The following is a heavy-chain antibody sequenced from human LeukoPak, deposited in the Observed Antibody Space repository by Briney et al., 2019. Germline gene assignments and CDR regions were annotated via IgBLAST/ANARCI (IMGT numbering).Heavy chain of an antibody. J-gene: IGHJ4*02. CDR2: IKDGGSI. CDR1: GGSFSSYY. Sequence: SETLSLTCAVYGGSFSSYYWSWVRQPPGKGLEWIGEIKDGGSINHNPSLKSRVTISVDTSKNQLSLKLSSVNAADTAIYYCVFRYSSSFIYWGQGNLVTVSS. CDR3: VFRYSSSFIY. V-gene: IGHV4-34*01. D-gene: IGHD6-6*01.